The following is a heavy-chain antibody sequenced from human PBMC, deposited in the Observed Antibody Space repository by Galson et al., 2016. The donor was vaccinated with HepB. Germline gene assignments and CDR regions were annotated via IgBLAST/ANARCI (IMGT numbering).Heavy chain of an antibody. D-gene: IGHD2-15*01. Sequence: SLRLSCAASGFTFSGSAMHWVRQAPGKGLVWVSRINSDGSSTGFADSVRGRFTISRDNSKNTLYLQMNTLRAEDTAVYYCARGTFCSGDSCYSPAFDMWGQGTMVTVSS. V-gene: IGHV3-74*01. J-gene: IGHJ3*02. CDR1: GFTFSGSA. CDR2: INSDGSST. CDR3: ARGTFCSGDSCYSPAFDM.